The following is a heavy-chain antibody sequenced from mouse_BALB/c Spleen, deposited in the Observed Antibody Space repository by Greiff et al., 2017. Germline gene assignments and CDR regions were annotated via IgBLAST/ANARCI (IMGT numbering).Heavy chain of an antibody. CDR1: GYTFTSYV. CDR3: AREMDYYGSSYRYFDY. Sequence: EVKLMESGPELVKPGASVKMSCKASGYTFTSYVMHWVKQKPGQGLEWIGYINPYNDGTKYNEKFKGKATLTSDKSSSTAYMELSSLTSEDSAVYYCAREMDYYGSSYRYFDYWGQGTTLTVSS. D-gene: IGHD1-1*01. J-gene: IGHJ2*01. CDR2: INPYNDGT. V-gene: IGHV1-14*01.